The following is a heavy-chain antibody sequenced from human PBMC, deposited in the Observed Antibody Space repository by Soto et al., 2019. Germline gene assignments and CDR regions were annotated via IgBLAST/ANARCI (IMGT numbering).Heavy chain of an antibody. Sequence: ASVKVSCKASGYTFTDYYVHWVRQAPGQGLEWMGTVIPTGGRTSHAQNFQGRVTMTRDTSTTTVYMELSSLRFDDTAVYYCARSLSGWSYFDSWGKGTLANVYS. CDR2: VIPTGGRT. CDR3: ARSLSGWSYFDS. CDR1: GYTFTDYY. J-gene: IGHJ4*02. D-gene: IGHD6-19*01. V-gene: IGHV1-46*01.